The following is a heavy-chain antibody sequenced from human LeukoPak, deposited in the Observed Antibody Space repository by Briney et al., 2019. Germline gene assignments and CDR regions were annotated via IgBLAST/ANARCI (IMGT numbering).Heavy chain of an antibody. Sequence: ASVKVSCKASGYTFTSYGISWVRQAPGQGLEWMGWISAYNGHTKDTQVFQGRVTMTTETSTTTAFMELRSLRSHDTAVYYCARGGYSYGSLLFDYWGQGTLVTVSS. CDR2: ISAYNGHT. CDR1: GYTFTSYG. J-gene: IGHJ4*02. CDR3: ARGGYSYGSLLFDY. D-gene: IGHD5-18*01. V-gene: IGHV1-18*01.